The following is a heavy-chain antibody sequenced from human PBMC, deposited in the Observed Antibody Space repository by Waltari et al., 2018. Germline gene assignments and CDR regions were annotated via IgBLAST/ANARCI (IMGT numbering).Heavy chain of an antibody. CDR3: ARDRGRGLYLDT. D-gene: IGHD1-26*01. J-gene: IGHJ4*02. CDR2: VKRSGKT. Sequence: QLQLEPSGPGLVKPSESLSLTRAVSGDSMSSNDLWTWDRQSPGKRLEWIGQVKRSGKTNYNPSLASRVTVSIDTSKNQVSLTMPSPTAADTAIYYCARDRGRGLYLDTWGQGTLVTVSP. V-gene: IGHV4-4*02. CDR1: GDSMSSNDL.